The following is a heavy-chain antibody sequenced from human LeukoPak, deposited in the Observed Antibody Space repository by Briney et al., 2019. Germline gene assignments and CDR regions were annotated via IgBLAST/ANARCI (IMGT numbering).Heavy chain of an antibody. J-gene: IGHJ4*02. CDR3: VKGLDYSSSQMDS. CDR2: INTNGANT. V-gene: IGHV3-64*05. D-gene: IGHD6-6*01. Sequence: PGVALRLSCSASGFTFKSYAMHWVRQAPGKGLEYVSSINTNGANTYYADSVKGRFTISRGNSRNTVYVQMNSLTPEDTAVYYCVKGLDYSSSQMDSWGQGTLVTVSS. CDR1: GFTFKSYA.